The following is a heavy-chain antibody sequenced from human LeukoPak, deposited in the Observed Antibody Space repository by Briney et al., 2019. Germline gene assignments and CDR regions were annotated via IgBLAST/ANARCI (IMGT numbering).Heavy chain of an antibody. CDR1: RGSISSGGYY. CDR2: IYYSGST. Sequence: SETLSLTCTVSRGSISSGGYYWSWIRQHPGKGLEWIGYIYYSGSTYYNPSVKSRVTISVDTSKNQFSLKLSSVTAADTAVYYCARHVEPYYYYAMDVWGQGTTVTVS. D-gene: IGHD5-24*01. V-gene: IGHV4-31*03. J-gene: IGHJ6*02. CDR3: ARHVEPYYYYAMDV.